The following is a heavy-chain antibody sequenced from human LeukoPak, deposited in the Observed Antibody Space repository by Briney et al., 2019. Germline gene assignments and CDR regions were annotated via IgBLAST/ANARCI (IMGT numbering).Heavy chain of an antibody. Sequence: GGSLRLSCAASGLTVSSNYMSWVRQAPGKGLEWVSVIYSGGSTYYADSVKGRFTISRHNSKNTLYLQMNSLRAEDTAVYYCASQGSSGWYEYFQHWGQGTLVTVSS. CDR1: GLTVSSNY. V-gene: IGHV3-53*04. D-gene: IGHD6-19*01. CDR3: ASQGSSGWYEYFQH. CDR2: IYSGGST. J-gene: IGHJ1*01.